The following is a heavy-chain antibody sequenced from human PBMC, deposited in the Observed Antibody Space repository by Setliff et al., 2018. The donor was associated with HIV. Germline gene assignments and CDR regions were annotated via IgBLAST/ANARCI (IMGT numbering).Heavy chain of an antibody. Sequence: GGSLRLSCAASGFTFDDYTMHWVRQAPGKAPEWVSTIGAAGYPTHYAESVKGRFTISRDNSKNTLSLQMSSLRAEDTALYYCATGGMAAAGPGGGHGLDVWGQGTTVTVSS. CDR1: GFTFDDYT. CDR3: ATGGMAAAGPGGGHGLDV. J-gene: IGHJ6*02. CDR2: IGAAGYPT. D-gene: IGHD6-13*01. V-gene: IGHV3-23*01.